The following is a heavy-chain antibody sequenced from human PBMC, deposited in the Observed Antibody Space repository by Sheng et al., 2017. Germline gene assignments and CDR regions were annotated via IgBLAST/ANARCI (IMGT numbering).Heavy chain of an antibody. J-gene: IGHJ6*03. CDR1: GGSISSYY. V-gene: IGHV4-4*07. CDR2: IYTSGST. Sequence: QVQLQESGPGLVKPSETLSLTCTXSGGSISSYYWSWIRQPAGKGLEWIGRIYTSGSTNYNPSLKSRVTMSVXTSKNQFSLKLSSVTAADTAVYYCARVPNRVENYYYMDVWGKGTTVTVSS. CDR3: ARVPNRVENYYYMDV. D-gene: IGHD2-15*01.